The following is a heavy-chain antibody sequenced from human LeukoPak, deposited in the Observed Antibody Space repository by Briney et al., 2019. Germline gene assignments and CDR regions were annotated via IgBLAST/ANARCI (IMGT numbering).Heavy chain of an antibody. CDR2: ISAYNGNT. CDR1: GYTFTGYY. Sequence: ASVKVSCKASGYTFTGYYMRWVRQAPGQGLEWMGWISAYNGNTNYAQKLQGRVTMTTDTSTSTAYMELRSLRSDDTAVYYCARSYYGDTEFDYWGQGTLVTVSS. D-gene: IGHD4-17*01. CDR3: ARSYYGDTEFDY. V-gene: IGHV1-18*04. J-gene: IGHJ4*02.